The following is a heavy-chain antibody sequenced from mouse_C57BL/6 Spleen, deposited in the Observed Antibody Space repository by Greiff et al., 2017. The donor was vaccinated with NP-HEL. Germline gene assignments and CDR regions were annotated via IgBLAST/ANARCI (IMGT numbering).Heavy chain of an antibody. V-gene: IGHV1-85*01. Sequence: VQLVESGPELVKPGASVKLSCKASGYTFTSYDINWVKQRPGQGLEWIGWIYPRDGSTKYNEKFKGKATLTVDTSSSTAYMELHSLTSEDSAVYFCASNYYGSSYRFAYWGQGTLVTVSA. CDR2: IYPRDGST. J-gene: IGHJ3*01. D-gene: IGHD1-1*01. CDR1: GYTFTSYD. CDR3: ASNYYGSSYRFAY.